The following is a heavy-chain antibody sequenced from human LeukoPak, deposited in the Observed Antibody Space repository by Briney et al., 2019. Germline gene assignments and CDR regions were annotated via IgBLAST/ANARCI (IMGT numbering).Heavy chain of an antibody. CDR2: IHTRGNT. D-gene: IGHD2-15*01. CDR1: GVSVSSGYYF. Sequence: SQTLSLTCTVSGVSVSSGYYFWSWIRQPAGKGLEWIGRIHTRGNTNYISALKSRFTISIDTSKNQFSLEVSSVTAADTAVYYCAKDSDLAYCSGGSSFGYYFESWGQGTQVTVSS. CDR3: AKDSDLAYCSGGSSFGYYFES. V-gene: IGHV4-61*02. J-gene: IGHJ4*02.